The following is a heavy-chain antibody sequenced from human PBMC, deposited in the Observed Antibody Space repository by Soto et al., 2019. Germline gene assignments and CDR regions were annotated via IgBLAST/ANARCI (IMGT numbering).Heavy chain of an antibody. V-gene: IGHV1-2*02. J-gene: IGHJ6*02. CDR1: GYTFTGYY. Sequence: ASVKVSCKASGYTFTGYYMHWVRQAPGQGLEWMGWINLNSGGTNYAQKFQGRVTMTRDTSISTAYMELSRLRSDDTAVYYCARYCSRTSCYYYYYGMDVWGQGTTVTVSS. D-gene: IGHD2-2*01. CDR3: ARYCSRTSCYYYYYGMDV. CDR2: INLNSGGT.